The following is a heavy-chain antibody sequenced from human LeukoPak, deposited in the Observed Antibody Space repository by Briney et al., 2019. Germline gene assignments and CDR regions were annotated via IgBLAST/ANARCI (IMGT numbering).Heavy chain of an antibody. CDR1: GYTFTGYY. CDR2: INPNSGGT. CDR3: ARGGVALSYYGMDV. D-gene: IGHD2-8*01. Sequence: ASVKVSCKASGYTFTGYYMHWVRQAPGQGLEWMGWINPNSGGTNYAQKFQGRVTMTRDASISTAYMELSRLRSDDTAVYYCARGGVALSYYGMDVWGQGTTVTVSS. J-gene: IGHJ6*02. V-gene: IGHV1-2*02.